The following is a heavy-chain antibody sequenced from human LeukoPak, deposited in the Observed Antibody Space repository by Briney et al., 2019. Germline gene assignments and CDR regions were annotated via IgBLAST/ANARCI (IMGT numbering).Heavy chain of an antibody. V-gene: IGHV3-33*08. J-gene: IGHJ6*02. CDR2: IWYDGSNK. Sequence: GGSLRLSCAASGFTFSSYEMNWVRQAPGKGLEWVAVIWYDGSNKYYADSVKGRFTISRDNSKNTLYLQMNSLRAEDTAVYYCARDGYSSGWHKPYYYYGMDVWGQGTTVTVSS. CDR1: GFTFSSYE. D-gene: IGHD6-19*01. CDR3: ARDGYSSGWHKPYYYYGMDV.